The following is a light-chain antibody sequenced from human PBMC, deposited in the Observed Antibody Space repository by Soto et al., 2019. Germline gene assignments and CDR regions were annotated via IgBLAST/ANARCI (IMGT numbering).Light chain of an antibody. Sequence: EIVLTQSPAILSMSPGERATLSCRASQSVSSYFAWYQQKPGQAPRLLIYDASNRATCVPARFSGSGSGTDFTLTISSLEPEDFAVYYCQQRRYWPVTFGQGTKV. CDR1: QSVSSY. V-gene: IGKV3-11*01. J-gene: IGKJ1*01. CDR2: DAS. CDR3: QQRRYWPVT.